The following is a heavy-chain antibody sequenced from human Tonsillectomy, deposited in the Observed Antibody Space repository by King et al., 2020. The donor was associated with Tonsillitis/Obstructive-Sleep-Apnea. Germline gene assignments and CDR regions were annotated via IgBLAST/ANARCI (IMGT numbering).Heavy chain of an antibody. CDR2: IYYSRST. CDR1: GGSISSYY. Sequence: QLQESGPGLVKPSETLSLTCTVSGGSISSYYWSWIRQPPGKGLEWIGYIYYSRSTNYNPSLKSRVTISVDTSKNQFSLKLSSVTAADTAVYYCARLGYSSGWYYFDYWGQGTLVTVSS. CDR3: ARLGYSSGWYYFDY. D-gene: IGHD6-19*01. V-gene: IGHV4-59*08. J-gene: IGHJ4*02.